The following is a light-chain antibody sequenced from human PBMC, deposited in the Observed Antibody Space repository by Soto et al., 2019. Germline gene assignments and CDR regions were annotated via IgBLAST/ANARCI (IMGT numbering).Light chain of an antibody. J-gene: IGKJ2*01. CDR1: QSINSW. CDR3: QQYDTYSYT. CDR2: DAS. Sequence: DIQMTQSPSTLSASIGDRVTITCRASQSINSWLAWYQQKPGKAPKLLIYDASNLASGVPSRFSGSGSGTEFTLVISSLPPGDFATYYGQQYDTYSYTFCQGTKLEI. V-gene: IGKV1-5*01.